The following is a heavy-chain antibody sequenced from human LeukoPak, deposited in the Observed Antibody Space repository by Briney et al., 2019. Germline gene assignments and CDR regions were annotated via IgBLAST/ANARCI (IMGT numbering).Heavy chain of an antibody. J-gene: IGHJ4*02. V-gene: IGHV3-23*01. CDR1: GFTFISYA. CDR3: AIHYDH. CDR2: ISVSGGST. Sequence: QPRASLRLSCAASGFTFISYAMSWVRQAPGKGLEWVSAISVSGGSTYYADSVKGRFTISRDNSKNTLYLQMNSLRGEDTAGYYCAIHYDHWGQGTLVTVLS.